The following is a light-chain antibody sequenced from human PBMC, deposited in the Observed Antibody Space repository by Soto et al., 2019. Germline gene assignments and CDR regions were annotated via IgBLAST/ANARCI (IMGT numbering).Light chain of an antibody. V-gene: IGKV3-15*01. Sequence: EIVMTQSPATLSVSPGERATLSCRSSQSVSGNLAWYQQKPGQAPRLLIYGASTRATGIPARFSGGGSGTEFTLTISSLQSEDFAVYYCQQYNNWPPAFGQGTKVEFK. CDR2: GAS. CDR3: QQYNNWPPA. J-gene: IGKJ1*01. CDR1: QSVSGN.